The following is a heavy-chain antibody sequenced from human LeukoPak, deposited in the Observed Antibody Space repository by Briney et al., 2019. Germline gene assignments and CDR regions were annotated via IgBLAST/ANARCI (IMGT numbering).Heavy chain of an antibody. CDR2: VFHTGST. Sequence: SDTLSLTCVVSGDSISSGAYTWSWLRQPPGKDLEWIVYVFHTGSTFYNPSLKSRVTISVDTSKNQFSLRLSSVTAADTAVYYCARELWFANAPGSWLDRWGQGTLVTVSS. CDR3: ARELWFANAPGSWLDR. J-gene: IGHJ5*02. V-gene: IGHV4-30-2*01. D-gene: IGHD3-10*01. CDR1: GDSISSGAYT.